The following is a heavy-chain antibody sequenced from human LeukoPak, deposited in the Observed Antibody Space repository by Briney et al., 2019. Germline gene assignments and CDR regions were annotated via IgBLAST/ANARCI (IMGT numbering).Heavy chain of an antibody. Sequence: GGSLRLSCAASGFTFNTYSMNWVRQAPGKGLEWVSSISDNSNYIYYSDSVEGRFTISRDNAKNSLYLQMNSLRVEDTAVYYCARAGISASFGLDYWGQGTLVTVSS. CDR2: ISDNSNYI. D-gene: IGHD1-26*01. CDR1: GFTFNTYS. V-gene: IGHV3-21*01. CDR3: ARAGISASFGLDY. J-gene: IGHJ4*02.